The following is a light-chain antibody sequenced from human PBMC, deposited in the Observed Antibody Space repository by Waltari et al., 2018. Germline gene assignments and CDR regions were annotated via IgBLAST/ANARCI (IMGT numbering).Light chain of an antibody. CDR1: QGISSY. V-gene: IGKV1-9*01. CDR2: AAS. J-gene: IGKJ4*01. CDR3: QQLNSYPRALT. Sequence: DIQLTQSPSFLSASVGYRVTITCRASQGISSYLAWYQQKPGKAPKLLIYAASTLQSGVPSRFSGSGSGTEFTLTISSLQPEDFATYYCQQLNSYPRALTFGGGTKVEIK.